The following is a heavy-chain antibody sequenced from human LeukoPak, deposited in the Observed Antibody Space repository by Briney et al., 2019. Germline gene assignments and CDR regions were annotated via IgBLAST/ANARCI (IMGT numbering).Heavy chain of an antibody. Sequence: GGSLRLSCAASGFTFSSYAMSWVRQAPGKGLEWVSAISGSGDITHYADSVKGRFTISRDNSKNTLYLQMNSLRAEDTAVYCCAKRYTDTGSFDYWGQGTLVTVSS. V-gene: IGHV3-23*01. CDR1: GFTFSSYA. CDR2: ISGSGDIT. J-gene: IGHJ4*02. CDR3: AKRYTDTGSFDY. D-gene: IGHD5-24*01.